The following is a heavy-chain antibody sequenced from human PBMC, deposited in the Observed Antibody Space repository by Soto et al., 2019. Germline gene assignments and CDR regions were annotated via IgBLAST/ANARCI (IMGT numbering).Heavy chain of an antibody. J-gene: IGHJ6*02. CDR1: GLPISNAW. Sequence: EVQLVESGGGFIQPGGSLRLSCAASGLPISNAWMNWVRQVPGKGLEWVGRIKTTSGGGPTDYAAAVKGRVPVSRDDEKTTLYLQMNSLKTDDTAVYYCTTESVEGVWGQGTTVTVSS. D-gene: IGHD2-15*01. CDR2: IKTTSGGGPT. CDR3: TTESVEGV. V-gene: IGHV3-15*07.